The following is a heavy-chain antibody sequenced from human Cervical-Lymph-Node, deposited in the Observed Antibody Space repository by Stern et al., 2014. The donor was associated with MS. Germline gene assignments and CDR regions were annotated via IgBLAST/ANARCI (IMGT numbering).Heavy chain of an antibody. Sequence: LQLQESGSGLVKPSQTLSLTCAVSGGSISSGGYSWSWIRQPPGKGLEWIGYIYHNGNTYYNPSLKSRVTIPIDRSKTHFSLNLSSVTAADTAVYYCARVRRYHENSGLVDYWGQGTLVTVSS. CDR1: GGSISSGGYS. V-gene: IGHV4-30-2*01. CDR3: ARVRRYHENSGLVDY. CDR2: IYHNGNT. J-gene: IGHJ4*02. D-gene: IGHD3-22*01.